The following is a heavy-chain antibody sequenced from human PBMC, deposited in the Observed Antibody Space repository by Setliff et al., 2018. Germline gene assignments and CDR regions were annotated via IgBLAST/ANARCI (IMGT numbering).Heavy chain of an antibody. CDR3: ARYIPSAGCFDP. CDR2: IYTTGNT. V-gene: IGHV4-4*07. Sequence: PSETLSLTCTVSGASISSHYWSWIRQPAGKGLEWIGRIYTTGNTNYNPSLKSRVTISVDTSKKQFSLMLTSVTAADTAVYYCARYIPSAGCFDPWGQGALVTVSS. J-gene: IGHJ5*02. D-gene: IGHD2-21*01. CDR1: GASISSHY.